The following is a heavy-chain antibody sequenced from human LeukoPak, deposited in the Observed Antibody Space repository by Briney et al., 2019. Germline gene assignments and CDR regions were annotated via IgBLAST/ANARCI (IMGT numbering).Heavy chain of an antibody. V-gene: IGHV4-59*11. CDR2: IYYSGTT. Sequence: SETLSLTCTVSGGSINTHYWSWIRQPPGKGLEWIGYIYYSGTTNYNPSLKSRVTISVDTSKNQFSLKVRSVTAADTAVYYCARGGWQDIVYGGQGTLVIVSS. D-gene: IGHD5-12*01. J-gene: IGHJ4*02. CDR1: GGSINTHY. CDR3: ARGGWQDIVY.